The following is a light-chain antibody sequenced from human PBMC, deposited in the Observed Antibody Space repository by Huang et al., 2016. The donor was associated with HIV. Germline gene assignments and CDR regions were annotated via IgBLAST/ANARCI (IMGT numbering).Light chain of an antibody. CDR1: QGISNS. Sequence: DIQMTQSPSSLSASVGDRVTITCRASQGISNSLAWYQQKPGRAPKLRLYAASRLGSGVPSRVSGRGSGTDYTLTISRLQPEDFATYYCQQYFMSPPLTFGGGTKVEIK. V-gene: IGKV1-NL1*01. J-gene: IGKJ4*01. CDR3: QQYFMSPPLT. CDR2: AAS.